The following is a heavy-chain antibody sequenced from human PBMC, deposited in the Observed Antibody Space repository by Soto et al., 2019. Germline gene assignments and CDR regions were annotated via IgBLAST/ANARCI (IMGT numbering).Heavy chain of an antibody. D-gene: IGHD1-7*01. CDR3: PTSQRICTWNYVNYYYMDV. J-gene: IGHJ6*02. CDR1: GGSISSYY. CDR2: IYYSGST. Sequence: PSETLSLTCTLSGGSISSYYWSWLPQPPGKGLERIGYIYYSGSTNYNPSLKSRVTISVDTSKNQCSLSLSSVTASDRAVHYCPTSQRICTWNYVNYYYMDVWRQGTTVTASS. V-gene: IGHV4-59*01.